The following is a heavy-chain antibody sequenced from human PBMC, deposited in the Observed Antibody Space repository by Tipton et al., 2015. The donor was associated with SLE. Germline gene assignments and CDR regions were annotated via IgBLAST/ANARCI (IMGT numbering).Heavy chain of an antibody. D-gene: IGHD5-18*01. J-gene: IGHJ5*02. Sequence: TLSLTCTVSGASISSHYWNWIRQTPGKGLEWIGYIYYSRHSNYNPSLESRVTMSIDTSKNQLSLKLTSVTAADTAVYYCARLHGYSYGLNWFDPWGQGTLISVSS. CDR3: ARLHGYSYGLNWFDP. V-gene: IGHV4-59*11. CDR1: GASISSHY. CDR2: IYYSRHS.